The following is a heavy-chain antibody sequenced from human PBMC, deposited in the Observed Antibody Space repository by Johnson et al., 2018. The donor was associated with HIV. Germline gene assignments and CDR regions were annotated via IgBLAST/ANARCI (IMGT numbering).Heavy chain of an antibody. D-gene: IGHD6-13*01. V-gene: IGHV3-7*01. CDR3: ARRSSSWDAFDI. CDR1: GFTFSSYG. CDR2: IKQDGSEK. Sequence: VQLLESGGGVVQPGRSLRLSCAASGFTFSSYGMDWVRQAPGKGLEWVANIKQDGSEKYYVDSVKGRFTISRDNAKNSLYLQMNSLRAEDTAVYYCARRSSSWDAFDIWGQGTMVTVSS. J-gene: IGHJ3*02.